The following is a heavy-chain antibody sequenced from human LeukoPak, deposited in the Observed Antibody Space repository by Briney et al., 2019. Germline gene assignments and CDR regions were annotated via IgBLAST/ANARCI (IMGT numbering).Heavy chain of an antibody. CDR1: GYTFTGYY. CDR2: INPNSGGT. V-gene: IGHV1-2*02. Sequence: GASVKVSCKASGYTFTGYYIHWVRQAPGQGLEWMGWINPNSGGTNYAQKFQGRVTMTRDTSISTAYMELSRLRSDDTAVYYCARQAPWEHRHVNYYYYMDVWGKGTTVTISS. D-gene: IGHD1-26*01. CDR3: ARQAPWEHRHVNYYYYMDV. J-gene: IGHJ6*03.